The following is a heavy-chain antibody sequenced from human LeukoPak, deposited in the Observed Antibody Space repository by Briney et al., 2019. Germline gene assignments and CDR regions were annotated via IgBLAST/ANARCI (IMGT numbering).Heavy chain of an antibody. Sequence: GRSLRLSCAASGFTFRSYAMHGVRQAPGKGLEWVAVISNDGSSEYYGDSVKGRFTISRDNSKDTLYLQMNSLRAEDTAVYYCARSGYSGSFPAYFDYWGQETLVTVSS. J-gene: IGHJ4*02. V-gene: IGHV3-30-3*01. CDR2: ISNDGSSE. D-gene: IGHD1-26*01. CDR1: GFTFRSYA. CDR3: ARSGYSGSFPAYFDY.